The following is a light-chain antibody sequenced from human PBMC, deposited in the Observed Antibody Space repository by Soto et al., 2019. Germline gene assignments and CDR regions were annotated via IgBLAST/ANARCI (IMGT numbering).Light chain of an antibody. CDR1: QSVRSNY. CDR2: NSS. Sequence: ETVLTQSPGTLSLSPGERATLCCRASQSVRSNYLAWYQQKPGQAPRLLIYNSSTRATGIPDRFSGSGSGTDFTLTISRLEPEDFALYYCQQYRDLPQTFGQGTKVEMK. V-gene: IGKV3-20*01. J-gene: IGKJ1*01. CDR3: QQYRDLPQT.